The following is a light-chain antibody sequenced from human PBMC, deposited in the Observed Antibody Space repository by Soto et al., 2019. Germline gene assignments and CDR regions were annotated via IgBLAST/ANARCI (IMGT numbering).Light chain of an antibody. J-gene: IGLJ3*02. Sequence: QLVLTQSPSASASLGASVKLTCTLSSGHSSYAIAWHHQQPEKGPRYLMKLNSDGSHSKGDGIPDRFSGSSSGAERYLTISSLQPDDEADYYCQTWGTGIVVFGGGTKLTVL. CDR1: SGHSSYA. CDR3: QTWGTGIVV. V-gene: IGLV4-69*01. CDR2: LNSDGSH.